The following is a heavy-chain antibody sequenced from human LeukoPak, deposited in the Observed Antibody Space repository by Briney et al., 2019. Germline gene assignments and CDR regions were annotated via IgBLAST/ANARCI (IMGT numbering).Heavy chain of an antibody. J-gene: IGHJ4*02. Sequence: GGSLRLSCTASAFTFDNFPMHWVRQAPGKGLEWVSAISGSGGSTYYADSVKGRFTISRDNSKNTLYLQMNSLRAEDTAVYYCAKDRGEVRGYFDYWGQGTLVTVSS. D-gene: IGHD3-16*01. V-gene: IGHV3-23*01. CDR3: AKDRGEVRGYFDY. CDR2: ISGSGGST. CDR1: AFTFDNFP.